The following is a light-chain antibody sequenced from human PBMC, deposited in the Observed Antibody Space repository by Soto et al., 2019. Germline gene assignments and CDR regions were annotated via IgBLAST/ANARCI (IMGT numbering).Light chain of an antibody. CDR1: SSDIGTSNF. V-gene: IGLV2-8*01. J-gene: IGLJ1*01. CDR2: EVT. CDR3: GSYAGNSDFV. Sequence: VLTQPPSASGSPGQSVTISCTGTSSDIGTSNFVSWYQHHPGKAPKLLIYEVTKRPSDVPDRFSGSKSANTASLTVSGLQAEDEADYYCGSYAGNSDFVFGTGTKVTVL.